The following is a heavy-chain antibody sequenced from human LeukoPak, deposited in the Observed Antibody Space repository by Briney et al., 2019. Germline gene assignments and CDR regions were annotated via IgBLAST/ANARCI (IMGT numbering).Heavy chain of an antibody. J-gene: IGHJ4*02. CDR3: AKDMDFWSGSDY. CDR1: GFTFSSYS. CDR2: ISSSSSYI. Sequence: KPGGSLRLSCAASGFTFSSYSMNWVRQAPGKGLEWVSSISSSSSYIYYADSVKGRFTISRDNAENSLYLQMNSLRPEDTALYYCAKDMDFWSGSDYWGQGTLVTVSS. D-gene: IGHD3-3*01. V-gene: IGHV3-21*04.